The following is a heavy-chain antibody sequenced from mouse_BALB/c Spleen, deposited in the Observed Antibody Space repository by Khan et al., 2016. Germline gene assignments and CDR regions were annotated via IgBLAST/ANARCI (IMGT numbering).Heavy chain of an antibody. CDR3: VRDGSSPAWFAY. CDR1: GYTFTSYV. Sequence: VQLKQSGPELVKPGASVKMSCKASGYTFTSYVMHWVKQKPGQGLEWIGYINSYNDGTKYNEKFKGKATLTSDKSYSTAYMELSSLTSEDSAVYYCVRDGSSPAWFAYWGQGTLGTVSA. J-gene: IGHJ3*01. V-gene: IGHV1S136*01. CDR2: INSYNDGT. D-gene: IGHD1-1*01.